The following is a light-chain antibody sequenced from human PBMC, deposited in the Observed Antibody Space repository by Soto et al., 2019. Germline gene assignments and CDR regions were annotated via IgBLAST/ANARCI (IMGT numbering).Light chain of an antibody. J-gene: IGLJ1*01. V-gene: IGLV2-11*01. CDR2: DVT. CDR1: SSDVAGYNY. CDR3: CSYVGTDTYS. Sequence: QSVLTQSRSVSGSPGQSVTISCTGTSSDVAGYNYVSWYQQHPGKAPELMIYDVTKRPSGVPDRFSGSKSGNTASLTISGLQAEDEADYYCCSYVGTDTYSFGTGTKVTVL.